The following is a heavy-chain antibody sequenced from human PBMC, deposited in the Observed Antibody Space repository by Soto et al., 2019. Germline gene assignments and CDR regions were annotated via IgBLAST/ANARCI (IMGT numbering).Heavy chain of an antibody. CDR1: GFTFSSYG. CDR3: AKDIERELLWFGELLLYNWFDP. V-gene: IGHV3-30*18. J-gene: IGHJ5*02. CDR2: ISYDGSNK. Sequence: QVQLVESGGGVVQPGRSLRLSCAASGFTFSSYGMHWVRQAPGKGLEWVAVISYDGSNKYYADSVKGRFTISRDNSKNTLYLQMNSLRAEDTAVYYCAKDIERELLWFGELLLYNWFDPWGQGTLVTVSS. D-gene: IGHD3-10*01.